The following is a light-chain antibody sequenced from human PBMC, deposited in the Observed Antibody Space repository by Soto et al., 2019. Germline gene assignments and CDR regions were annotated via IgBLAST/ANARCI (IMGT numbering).Light chain of an antibody. CDR2: DVS. J-gene: IGLJ1*01. V-gene: IGLV2-14*03. Sequence: QSVLTQPASVSGSPGQSITISCTGTSSDVGGYNYVSWYQQHPGKAPKLMIYDVSNRPSGVSNRFSGSKSGNTASLTISGLQTEHESDYYCSSYTGSSTYVFGTSTKVTVL. CDR1: SSDVGGYNY. CDR3: SSYTGSSTYV.